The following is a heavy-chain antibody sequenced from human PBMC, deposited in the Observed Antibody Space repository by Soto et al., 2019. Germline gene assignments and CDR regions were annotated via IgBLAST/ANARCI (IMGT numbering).Heavy chain of an antibody. CDR3: ARATEAFDY. CDR2: IWYDGSNK. CDR1: GFTFSSYG. J-gene: IGHJ4*02. Sequence: QVQLVESGGGVVQPGRSLRLSCTASGFTFSSYGMHWVRQAPGKGLEWVAVIWYDGSNKYYADSVKGRFTISRDNSKITVYLQMNSLRVEDTAVYYCARATEAFDYWGQGTLVTVSS. V-gene: IGHV3-33*01.